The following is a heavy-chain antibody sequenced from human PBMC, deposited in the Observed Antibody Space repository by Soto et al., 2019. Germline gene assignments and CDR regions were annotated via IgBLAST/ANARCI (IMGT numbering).Heavy chain of an antibody. Sequence: PSEPLSLTCTVSGGSISGYYWSWIRQPPGKGLEWIGYIYYSGSTNYNPSLKSRVTISVDTSKNQFSLKLSSVTAADTAVYYCARQFSSSSGYINWGQGTLVTVPS. CDR3: ARQFSSSSGYIN. CDR1: GGSISGYY. V-gene: IGHV4-59*08. J-gene: IGHJ4*01. D-gene: IGHD3-22*01. CDR2: IYYSGST.